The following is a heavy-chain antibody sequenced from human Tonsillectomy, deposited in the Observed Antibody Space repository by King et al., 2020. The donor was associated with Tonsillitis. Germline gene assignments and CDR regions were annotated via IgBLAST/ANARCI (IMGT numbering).Heavy chain of an antibody. CDR3: ARGGLNDAFDI. CDR1: GFAVSSTF. D-gene: IGHD3/OR15-3a*01. CDR2: IYSGGST. V-gene: IGHV3-53*01. J-gene: IGHJ3*02. Sequence: VQLVESGGGLIQPGGSLRLSCAASGFAVSSTFMSWVRQAPGKGLEWGSIIYSGGSTYYADSGRGRFTISRDSSKNTLDLQMNSLRAEDTALYYCARGGLNDAFDIWGQGTMVTISS.